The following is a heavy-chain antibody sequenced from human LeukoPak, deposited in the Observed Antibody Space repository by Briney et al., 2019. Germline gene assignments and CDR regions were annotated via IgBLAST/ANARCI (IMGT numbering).Heavy chain of an antibody. V-gene: IGHV3-21*01. D-gene: IGHD3-10*01. CDR1: GFTFSSYS. J-gene: IGHJ3*02. Sequence: GGSLRPSCAASGFTFSSYSMNWVRQAPGKGLEWVSSISSSSSYIYYADSVKGRFTISRDNAKNSLYLQMNGLRAEDTAVYYCARGGGGAFDIWGQGTMVTVSS. CDR3: ARGGGGAFDI. CDR2: ISSSSSYI.